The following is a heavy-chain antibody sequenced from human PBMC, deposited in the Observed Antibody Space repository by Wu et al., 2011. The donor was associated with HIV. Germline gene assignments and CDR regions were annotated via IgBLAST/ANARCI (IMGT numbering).Heavy chain of an antibody. V-gene: IGHV1-69*05. CDR2: IIPIFDKA. Sequence: QVQLVQSGAEVKKPGSSVKVSCKASGGTFSSYAISWVRQAPGQGLEWMGGIIPIFDKANNAQKFQGRVTITTDESTSTAYMELSSLRSDDSAVYYCARGSTSRTYGTTPDYYYYYMDVWGKGTTVTVSS. CDR3: ARGSTSRTYGTTPDYYYYYMDV. J-gene: IGHJ6*03. CDR1: GGTFSSYA. D-gene: IGHD4-11*01.